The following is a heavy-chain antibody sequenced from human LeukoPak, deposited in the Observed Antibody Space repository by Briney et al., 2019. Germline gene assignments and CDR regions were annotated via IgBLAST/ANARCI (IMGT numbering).Heavy chain of an antibody. D-gene: IGHD4-11*01. V-gene: IGHV4-34*01. Sequence: SETLSLTCAVYGGSFSGYYWSWIRQPPGKGLEWTGEINHSGSTNYNPSLKSRVTISVDTSKNQFSLKLSSVTAADTAVYYCARDRTTDAFDIWGQGTMVTVSS. CDR3: ARDRTTDAFDI. J-gene: IGHJ3*02. CDR2: INHSGST. CDR1: GGSFSGYY.